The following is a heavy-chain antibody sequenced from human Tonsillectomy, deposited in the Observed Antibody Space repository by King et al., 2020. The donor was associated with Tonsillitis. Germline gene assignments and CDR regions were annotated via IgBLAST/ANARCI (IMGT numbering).Heavy chain of an antibody. Sequence: VQLVESGGGVAQPGESLRLSCTGSGFSFINYDVHWVRQAPGKGLEWVAVISHDGRTKFYTDAVEGRSIISRDNSKNTLYLQVNSLRVEDTAVYYCALFLSSGSFSYDYWGRGTLVTVSS. CDR2: ISHDGRTK. CDR1: GFSFINYD. CDR3: ALFLSSGSFSYDY. D-gene: IGHD6-19*01. V-gene: IGHV3-30*19. J-gene: IGHJ4*02.